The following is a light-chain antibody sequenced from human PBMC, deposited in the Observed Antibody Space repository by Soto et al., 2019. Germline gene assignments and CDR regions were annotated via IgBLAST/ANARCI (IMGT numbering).Light chain of an antibody. Sequence: DIQLTQSPPTLSASVGDRVTITCRASQSIRYYLAWYQQMPGKAPKLLIYGSSSLQSGVPSRFSGSGSVTEFTLTISSLQPDDFANYFCQHHNSYSQTFGQGTKVEIK. CDR2: GSS. J-gene: IGKJ1*01. V-gene: IGKV1-5*01. CDR3: QHHNSYSQT. CDR1: QSIRYY.